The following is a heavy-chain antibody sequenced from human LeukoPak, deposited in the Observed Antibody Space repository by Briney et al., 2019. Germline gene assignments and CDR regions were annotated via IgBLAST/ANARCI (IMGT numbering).Heavy chain of an antibody. D-gene: IGHD2-2*01. V-gene: IGHV1-69*05. CDR1: GGTFSSYA. CDR2: IIPIFGTA. CDR3: ARAVGQVVPAAKGDDAFDI. Sequence: ASVKVSCKASGGTFSSYAISWVRQAPGQGLEWMGGIIPIFGTANYAQKFQGRVTITTDESTSTAYMELSSLRSEDTAVYYCARAVGQVVPAAKGDDAFDIWGQGTMVTVSS. J-gene: IGHJ3*02.